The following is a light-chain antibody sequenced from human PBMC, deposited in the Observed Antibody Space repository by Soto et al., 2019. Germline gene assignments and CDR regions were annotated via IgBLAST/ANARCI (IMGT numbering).Light chain of an antibody. V-gene: IGKV3-20*01. J-gene: IGKJ1*01. CDR3: HQYGDAPRT. Sequence: VLTQSPGTLSVSPGERATLSCRASQSVRSGYLPWYHQTAGQAPRLLIYVASTRATGIPDRCIGSRSGTDLSVIISSLEPEDFGVEYCHQYGDAPRTFGQGTKV. CDR1: QSVRSGY. CDR2: VAS.